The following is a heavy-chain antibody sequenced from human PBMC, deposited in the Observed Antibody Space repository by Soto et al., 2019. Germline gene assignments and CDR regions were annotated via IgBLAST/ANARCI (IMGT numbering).Heavy chain of an antibody. Sequence: QVQLVESGGGVVQPGRSLRLSCAASGFTFSSYGMHWVRQAPGKGLEWVAVISYDGSNKFYADSVNGRFTISRDNSKNTLYLQMNSLRAEDTAVYYCAKDGLWFGEFADYYGMDVWRQGTTVTVSS. CDR3: AKDGLWFGEFADYYGMDV. CDR2: ISYDGSNK. V-gene: IGHV3-30*18. D-gene: IGHD3-10*01. J-gene: IGHJ6*02. CDR1: GFTFSSYG.